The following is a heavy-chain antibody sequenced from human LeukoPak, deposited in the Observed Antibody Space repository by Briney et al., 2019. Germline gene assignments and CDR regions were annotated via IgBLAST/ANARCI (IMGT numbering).Heavy chain of an antibody. V-gene: IGHV3-7*01. Sequence: PGGSLRLSCSASGFTFSNYWLTWVRQAPGQGLEWVANIKQDGSEKHYVDSMKGRFTISRDNAKNSLYLQMNSLRAEDTAVYYCARDRQIAYWGQGTLVTVSS. CDR2: IKQDGSEK. CDR1: GFTFSNYW. J-gene: IGHJ4*02. CDR3: ARDRQIAY.